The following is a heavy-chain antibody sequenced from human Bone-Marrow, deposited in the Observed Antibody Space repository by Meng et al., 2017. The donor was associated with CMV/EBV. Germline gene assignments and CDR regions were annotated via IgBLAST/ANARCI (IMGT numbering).Heavy chain of an antibody. D-gene: IGHD6-6*01. Sequence: GESLKISCAASGFTFSGYSMNWVRQAPGKGLEWVSSISSSSSYIYYADSVKGRFTISRDNAKNSLYLQMNSLRAEDTAVYYCARSRELVRADYWGQGTLVTVSS. CDR2: ISSSSSYI. CDR1: GFTFSGYS. CDR3: ARSRELVRADY. J-gene: IGHJ4*02. V-gene: IGHV3-21*01.